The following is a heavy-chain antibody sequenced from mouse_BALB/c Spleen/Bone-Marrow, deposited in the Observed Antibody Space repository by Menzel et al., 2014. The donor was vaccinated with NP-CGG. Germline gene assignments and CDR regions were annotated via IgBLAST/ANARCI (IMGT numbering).Heavy chain of an antibody. J-gene: IGHJ3*01. CDR3: TTGFAY. CDR2: IRLKSNNYAT. CDR1: GFTFSNYW. V-gene: IGHV6-6*02. Sequence: EVMLVESGGGLVQPGRSMKLSCVASGFTFSNYWMNWVRQSPEKGLEWVAEIRLKSNNYATHYAESVRGMFTISRDDSKSSVYLQMNNLRAEDTGIYYCTTGFAYWGQGTLVTVSA.